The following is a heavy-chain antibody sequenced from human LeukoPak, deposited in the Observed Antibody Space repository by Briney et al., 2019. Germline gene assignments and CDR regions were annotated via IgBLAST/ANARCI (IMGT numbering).Heavy chain of an antibody. V-gene: IGHV4-34*01. J-gene: IGHJ5*02. Sequence: SETLSLTCAVYGGSFSGYYWSWIRQPPGKGLEWIGEINHSGSTNYNPSLKSRVTISVDTSKNQFSLKLSSVTAADTAVYYCARHQTYYYGLRGRNWFDPWGQGTLFTVSS. D-gene: IGHD3-10*01. CDR1: GGSFSGYY. CDR3: ARHQTYYYGLRGRNWFDP. CDR2: INHSGST.